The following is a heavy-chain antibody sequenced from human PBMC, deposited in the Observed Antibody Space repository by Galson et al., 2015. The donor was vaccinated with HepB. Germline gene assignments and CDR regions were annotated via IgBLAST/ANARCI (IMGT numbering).Heavy chain of an antibody. CDR1: GYTLTELS. Sequence: SVKVSCKVSGYTLTELSMHWVRQAPGKGLEWMGGFDPEDGETIYAQKFQGRVTMTEDTSTDTAYMELSSLRSEDTAVYYCATGGYSSSLNYMDVWGKGTTVTVSS. D-gene: IGHD6-13*01. CDR2: FDPEDGET. J-gene: IGHJ6*03. CDR3: ATGGYSSSLNYMDV. V-gene: IGHV1-24*01.